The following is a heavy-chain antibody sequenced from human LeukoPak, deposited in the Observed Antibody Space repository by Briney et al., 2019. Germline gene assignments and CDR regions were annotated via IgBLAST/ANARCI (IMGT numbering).Heavy chain of an antibody. CDR1: GGTFSSYA. CDR3: ARSNHDYGDYYVRNDAFDI. D-gene: IGHD4-17*01. J-gene: IGHJ3*02. CDR2: FIPTFGTA. Sequence: GASVKVSCKASGGTFSSYAISWVRQALGKGLEWMGRFIPTFGTANYAQKFQGRVTITADKSTSTAYMELSSLRSEDTAVYYCARSNHDYGDYYVRNDAFDIWGQGTMVTVSS. V-gene: IGHV1-69*06.